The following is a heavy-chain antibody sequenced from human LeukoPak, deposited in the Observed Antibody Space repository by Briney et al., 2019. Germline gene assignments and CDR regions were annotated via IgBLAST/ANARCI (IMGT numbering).Heavy chain of an antibody. Sequence: GGSLRLSCAASGFTFSSYSMNWVRQAPGKGLEWVSYISSSSSTIYYADSVKGRFTISRDNAKNSLYLQMNSLRAEDTAVYYCAREGGGIAVAGTRSDAFDIWGQGTMVTVSS. CDR2: ISSSSSTI. J-gene: IGHJ3*02. D-gene: IGHD6-19*01. CDR1: GFTFSSYS. CDR3: AREGGGIAVAGTRSDAFDI. V-gene: IGHV3-48*01.